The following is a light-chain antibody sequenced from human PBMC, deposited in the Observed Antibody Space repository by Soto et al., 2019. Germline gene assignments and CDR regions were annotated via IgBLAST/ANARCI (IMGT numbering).Light chain of an antibody. V-gene: IGKV3-15*01. CDR3: QQCRNWPLT. CDR2: DAS. Sequence: EIVMTQSPATLSVSPGEGATLSCKASQNVYNNLAWYQQRPGQPPRLLIYDASTRATGISARFSGSGYGTEFTLTISGLQSEDFAVYFFQQCRNWPLTFGGGTKVEIK. CDR1: QNVYNN. J-gene: IGKJ4*01.